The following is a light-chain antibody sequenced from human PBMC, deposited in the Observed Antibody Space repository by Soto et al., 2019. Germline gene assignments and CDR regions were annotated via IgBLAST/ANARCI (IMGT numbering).Light chain of an antibody. CDR2: RAS. CDR3: QQHNNWPPIT. V-gene: IGKV3-15*01. J-gene: IGKJ5*01. CDR1: QTIYSN. Sequence: EIVITQSPATLSVSPVERTILSFGAGQTIYSNVAWYQQRPGQAPRLLKYRASTRATGIPARFSGSGSGTDFTLTISSLQSEDFAVYYCQQHNNWPPITFGQGTRLEIK.